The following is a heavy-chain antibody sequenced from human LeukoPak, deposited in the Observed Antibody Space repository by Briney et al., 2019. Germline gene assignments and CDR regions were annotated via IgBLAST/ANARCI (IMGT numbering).Heavy chain of an antibody. Sequence: GGTLRLSCAASGFTFSSYGMSWVRQAPGKGLEWVSSISGSGGSTYYADSVKGRFTISRDNSKNTLSLQMNSLRGEDTAVYYCARMGGRYSYGRRYIDYWGQGALVTVSS. J-gene: IGHJ4*02. D-gene: IGHD5-18*01. CDR3: ARMGGRYSYGRRYIDY. CDR1: GFTFSSYG. CDR2: ISGSGGST. V-gene: IGHV3-23*01.